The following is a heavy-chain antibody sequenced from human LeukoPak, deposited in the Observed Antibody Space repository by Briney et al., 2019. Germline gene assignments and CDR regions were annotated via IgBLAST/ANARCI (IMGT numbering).Heavy chain of an antibody. Sequence: ASVKVSCKASGYTFTSYYMHWVRQAPGQGLEWMGIINPSGGSTSYAQKFQGRVTITADKSTSTAYMELSSLRSEDTAVYYCARHVVEYQLPRYYYYYMDVWGKGTTVTVSS. CDR3: ARHVVEYQLPRYYYYYMDV. CDR1: GYTFTSYY. CDR2: INPSGGST. J-gene: IGHJ6*03. D-gene: IGHD2-2*01. V-gene: IGHV1-46*01.